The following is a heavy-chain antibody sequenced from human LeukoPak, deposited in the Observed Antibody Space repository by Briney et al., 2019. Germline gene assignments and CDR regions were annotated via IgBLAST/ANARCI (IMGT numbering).Heavy chain of an antibody. CDR3: AREEIIVTTGPILGY. CDR1: GFTFSSYG. CDR2: ISYDGSNK. D-gene: IGHD4-17*01. Sequence: AGRSLRLSCAASGFTFSSYGMHWVRQAPGKGLEWVAVISYDGSNKYYADSVKGRFTISRDNSKNTLYLQMNSLRAEDTAVYYCAREEIIVTTGPILGYWGQGTQVTVSS. J-gene: IGHJ4*02. V-gene: IGHV3-30*03.